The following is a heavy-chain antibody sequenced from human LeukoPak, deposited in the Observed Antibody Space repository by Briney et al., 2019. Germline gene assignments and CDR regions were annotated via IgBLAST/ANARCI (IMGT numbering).Heavy chain of an antibody. V-gene: IGHV4-31*03. Sequence: SETLSLTCTVSGGSISSGGYYWSWIRQHPGKGLEWIGYIYYSGSTYYNPSLKSRVTISVDTSKNQFSLKLSSVTAADTAVYYCAREGTLGSSGYYSAAYFDLWGRGTPVTVSS. D-gene: IGHD3-22*01. CDR2: IYYSGST. J-gene: IGHJ2*01. CDR3: AREGTLGSSGYYSAAYFDL. CDR1: GGSISSGGYY.